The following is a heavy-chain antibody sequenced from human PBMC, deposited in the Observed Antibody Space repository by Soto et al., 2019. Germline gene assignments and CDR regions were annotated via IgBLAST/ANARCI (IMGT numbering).Heavy chain of an antibody. V-gene: IGHV4-59*01. D-gene: IGHD5-12*01. CDR3: ARGWLQFSY. J-gene: IGHJ4*02. Sequence: SETLSLTCTVSGGSISSYYWSWIRQPPGKGLEWIGYIYYSGSTNYNPSLKSRVTISVDTSKNQFSLKLSSVNAAETAVYYCARGWLQFSYWGQGTLVTVSS. CDR2: IYYSGST. CDR1: GGSISSYY.